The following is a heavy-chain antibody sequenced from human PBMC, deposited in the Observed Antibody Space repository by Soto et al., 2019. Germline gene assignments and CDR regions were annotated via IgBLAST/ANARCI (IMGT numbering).Heavy chain of an antibody. CDR3: ARGGLEEASYYYYMDV. D-gene: IGHD2-21*01. CDR2: IWYDGSNK. J-gene: IGHJ6*03. Sequence: QVQLVESGGGVVQPGRSLRLSCAASGFTFSSYGMHWVRQAPGKGLEWVAVIWYDGSNKYYADSVKGRFTISRDNSKNTLYLQMNSLRAEDTAVYSCARGGLEEASYYYYMDVWGKGNTVTVCS. V-gene: IGHV3-33*01. CDR1: GFTFSSYG.